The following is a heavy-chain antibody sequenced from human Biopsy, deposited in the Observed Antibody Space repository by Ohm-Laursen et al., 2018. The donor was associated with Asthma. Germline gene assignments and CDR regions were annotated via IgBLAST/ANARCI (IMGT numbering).Heavy chain of an antibody. CDR1: SGSGGYMRSGNYY. D-gene: IGHD2-21*01. V-gene: IGHV4-39*01. CDR2: IYYSGTT. Sequence: SETLSLTCSLSSGSGGYMRSGNYYWGWIRQPPGKGLEWIGSIYYSGTTYYNPSLGSRVTVSADSSKNQLSLKLTSVTAADTAVYFCVTHYGLRDWSPSDSWGQGTLVTVSS. J-gene: IGHJ4*02. CDR3: VTHYGLRDWSPSDS.